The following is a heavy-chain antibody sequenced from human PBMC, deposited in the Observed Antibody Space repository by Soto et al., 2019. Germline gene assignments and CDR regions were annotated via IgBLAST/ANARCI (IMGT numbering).Heavy chain of an antibody. V-gene: IGHV1-69*01. J-gene: IGHJ4*02. CDR1: GGTYSSYA. D-gene: IGHD3-10*01. Sequence: QVQLVQSGAEVKKPGSSVKVSCKASGGTYSSYAISWVRQAPGQGLEWMGGIIPIFGTANYAQKFQGRVTITADESTSTAYMELSILRSEDTAVYYCARDTYYYGSGSYYTFDFWGQGTLVTVSS. CDR2: IIPIFGTA. CDR3: ARDTYYYGSGSYYTFDF.